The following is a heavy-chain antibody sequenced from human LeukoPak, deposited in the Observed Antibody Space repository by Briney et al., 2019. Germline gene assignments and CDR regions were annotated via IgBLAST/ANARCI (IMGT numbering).Heavy chain of an antibody. V-gene: IGHV4-34*01. Sequence: ASETLSLTCAVYGGSFSGYYWSWICQPPGKGLEWIGEINHSGSTNYNPSLKSRVTISVDTSKNQFSLKLSSVTAADTAVYYCARGVAAAEVDPWGQGTLVTVSS. J-gene: IGHJ5*02. D-gene: IGHD6-13*01. CDR3: ARGVAAAEVDP. CDR1: GGSFSGYY. CDR2: INHSGST.